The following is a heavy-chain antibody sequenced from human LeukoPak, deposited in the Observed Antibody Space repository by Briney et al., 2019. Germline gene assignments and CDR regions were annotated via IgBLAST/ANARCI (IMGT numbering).Heavy chain of an antibody. CDR2: ISDSGNT. V-gene: IGHV3-23*01. D-gene: IGHD2-21*01. CDR3: AEAPVTTCRGAYCYPFDY. Sequence: GGSLRLSCAASGFTLSSYAMSWVRQAPGKGLEWVSAISDSGNTYHADSVKGRFTISRDSSKNTLFLQMNRLRPEDAAVYYCAEAPVTTCRGAYCYPFDYWGQGTLVIVSS. J-gene: IGHJ4*02. CDR1: GFTLSSYA.